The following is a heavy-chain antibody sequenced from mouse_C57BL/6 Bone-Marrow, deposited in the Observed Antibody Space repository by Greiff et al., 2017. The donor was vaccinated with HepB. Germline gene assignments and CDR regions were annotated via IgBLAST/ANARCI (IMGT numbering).Heavy chain of an antibody. Sequence: VQLVESGAELARPGASVKMSCKASGYTFTSYTMHWVKQRPGQGLEWIGYINPSSGYTKYNQKFKDKATLTADKSSSTAYMQLSSLTSEDSAVYYCARYFHYYGSSYAWFAYWGQGTLVTVSA. J-gene: IGHJ3*01. D-gene: IGHD1-1*01. V-gene: IGHV1-4*01. CDR3: ARYFHYYGSSYAWFAY. CDR2: INPSSGYT. CDR1: GYTFTSYT.